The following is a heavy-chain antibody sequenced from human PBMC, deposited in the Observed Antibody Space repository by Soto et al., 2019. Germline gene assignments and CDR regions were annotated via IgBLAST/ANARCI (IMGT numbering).Heavy chain of an antibody. CDR3: IRAKSGRAFGI. D-gene: IGHD1-26*01. CDR1: GFAFSDPY. CDR2: SRNKANGYTT. J-gene: IGHJ3*02. Sequence: EVQLVESGGGLVQPGGSLRLSCAASGFAFSDPYMDWVRQAPGKGPEWVGRSRNKANGYTTDYAASVKGRFTISRDESKNSLYLQMDSLKAEDRAVYYCIRAKSGRAFGILGQGTMVTVSS. V-gene: IGHV3-72*01.